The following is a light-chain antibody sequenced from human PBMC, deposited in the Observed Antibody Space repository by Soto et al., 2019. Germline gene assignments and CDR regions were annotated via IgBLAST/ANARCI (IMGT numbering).Light chain of an antibody. CDR2: GAS. J-gene: IGKJ5*01. Sequence: EIVMTQSPATLSVSPGERATLSCRASQSVSSNLAWYQQKPGQAPRLLIYGASTRATGIPARFSGSGSGTEFTLTISSLQSQDFVVYYCQQYGSSPPITFGQGTRLEIK. V-gene: IGKV3-15*01. CDR3: QQYGSSPPIT. CDR1: QSVSSN.